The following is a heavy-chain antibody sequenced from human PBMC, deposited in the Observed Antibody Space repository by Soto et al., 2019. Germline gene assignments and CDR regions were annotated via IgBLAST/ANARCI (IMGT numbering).Heavy chain of an antibody. CDR2: INHSGST. CDR1: GGSFSGYY. Sequence: SETLSLTCAVYGGSFSGYYWTWIRQPPGTGLEWIGEINHSGSTNYNPSLKSRVTISVDTSKNQFSLKLSSVTAADTAVYYCAREGGYAGATSMDVWGQGTTVT. CDR3: AREGGYAGATSMDV. J-gene: IGHJ6*02. D-gene: IGHD1-26*01. V-gene: IGHV4-34*09.